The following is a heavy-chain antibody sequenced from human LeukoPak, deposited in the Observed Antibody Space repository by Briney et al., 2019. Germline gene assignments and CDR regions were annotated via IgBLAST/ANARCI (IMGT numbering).Heavy chain of an antibody. J-gene: IGHJ3*02. Sequence: GGSLRLSCAASGFTFSSYWMSWVRQAPGKGLEWVANIKQDGSEKTYVGSVEGRFTISRDNAKNSLYLQMNSLRAEDTAVYYCAEVGGMIVVAKRAEDAFDIWGQGTMVTVSS. CDR3: AEVGGMIVVAKRAEDAFDI. V-gene: IGHV3-7*03. CDR1: GFTFSSYW. D-gene: IGHD3-22*01. CDR2: IKQDGSEK.